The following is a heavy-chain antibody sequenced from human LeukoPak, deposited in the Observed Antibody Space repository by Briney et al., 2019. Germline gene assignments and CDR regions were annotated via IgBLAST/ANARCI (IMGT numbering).Heavy chain of an antibody. CDR2: IYYSGST. CDR1: GGSISSYY. V-gene: IGHV4-59*01. D-gene: IGHD3-22*01. J-gene: IGHJ4*02. Sequence: SETLSLTCTVSGGSISSYYWSWIRQPPGKGLEWIGYIYYSGSTNYNPSLKSRVTISVDTSKNQFSLKLSSVTAADTAVYYCAREPPGCYYDSSGYFDYWGQGTLVTVSS. CDR3: AREPPGCYYDSSGYFDY.